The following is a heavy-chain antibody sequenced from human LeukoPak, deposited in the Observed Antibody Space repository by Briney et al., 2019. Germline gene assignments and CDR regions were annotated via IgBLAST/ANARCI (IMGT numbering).Heavy chain of an antibody. J-gene: IGHJ4*02. CDR2: ISGSGGST. V-gene: IGHV3-23*01. CDR1: GFTFSSYA. Sequence: PGGSLRLSCAASGFTFSSYAMSWVRQAPGKGLEWVSAISGSGGSTYYADSVKGRFTISRDNSKDTLYLQMNSLRAEDTAVYYCANALSLWAMDNLDDYWGQGTLVTVSS. CDR3: ANALSLWAMDNLDDY. D-gene: IGHD5-18*01.